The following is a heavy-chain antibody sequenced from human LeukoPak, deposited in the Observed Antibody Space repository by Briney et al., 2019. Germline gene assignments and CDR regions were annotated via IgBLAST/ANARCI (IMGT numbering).Heavy chain of an antibody. Sequence: PSETLSLTCTVSGGSISSGGYYWSWIRQPPGKGLEWIGYIYHSGSTYYNPSLKSRVTISVDRSKNQFSLKLSSVTAADTAVYYCARVQGYYDFWSGYIYYYYMDVWGKGTTVTVSS. D-gene: IGHD3-3*01. V-gene: IGHV4-30-2*01. CDR3: ARVQGYYDFWSGYIYYYYMDV. CDR2: IYHSGST. CDR1: GGSISSGGYY. J-gene: IGHJ6*03.